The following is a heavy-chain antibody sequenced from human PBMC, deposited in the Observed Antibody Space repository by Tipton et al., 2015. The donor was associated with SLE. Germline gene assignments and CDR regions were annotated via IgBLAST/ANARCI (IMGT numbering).Heavy chain of an antibody. D-gene: IGHD5-12*01. CDR2: IYYSGST. Sequence: TLSLTCTVSGGSISSSSYYWGWIRQPPGKGLEWIGSIYYSGSTYYNPSLKSRVTISVDTSKNQFSLKLSSVTAADTAVYYCATHGYSGYDPRIWGQETLVTVSS. V-gene: IGHV4-39*01. CDR3: ATHGYSGYDPRI. J-gene: IGHJ4*02. CDR1: GGSISSSSYY.